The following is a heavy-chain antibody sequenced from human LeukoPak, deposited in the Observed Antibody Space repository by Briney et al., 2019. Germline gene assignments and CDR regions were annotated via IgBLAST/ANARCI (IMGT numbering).Heavy chain of an antibody. Sequence: SETLSLTCAVSGGSISSSNWGSGVRQPPGEGVEWIGEIYHSGSTNYNPSLKSRVTISVDKSKNQLSLKLSSVTAADTAVYYCARAAGHGKIDYWGQGTLVTVSS. CDR3: ARAAGHGKIDY. V-gene: IGHV4-4*02. CDR2: IYHSGST. CDR1: GGSISSSNW. J-gene: IGHJ4*02.